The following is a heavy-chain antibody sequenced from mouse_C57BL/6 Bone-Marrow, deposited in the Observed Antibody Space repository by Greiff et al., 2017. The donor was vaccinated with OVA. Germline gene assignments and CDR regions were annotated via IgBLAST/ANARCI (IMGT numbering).Heavy chain of an antibody. D-gene: IGHD2-5*01. CDR1: GYTFTGYW. Sequence: VKLVESGAELMKPGASVKLSCKATGYTFTGYWIEWVKQRPGHGLEWIGEILPGSGSTNYAAKFKGKATFTADTSSTTAYMQLSSLTTEDSAIYYCATRGGYYSKNYWGQGTTLTVSS. J-gene: IGHJ2*01. CDR2: ILPGSGST. CDR3: ATRGGYYSKNY. V-gene: IGHV1-9*01.